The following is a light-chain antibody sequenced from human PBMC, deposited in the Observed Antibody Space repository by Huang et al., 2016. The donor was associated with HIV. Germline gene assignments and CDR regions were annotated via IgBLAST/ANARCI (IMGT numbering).Light chain of an antibody. CDR1: QSVSNS. CDR3: QRRNSWA. CDR2: DAS. V-gene: IGKV3-11*01. J-gene: IGKJ1*01. Sequence: EIVLTQSPAILSLSPGESATLSCRASQSVSNSLAWYQQKPGQAPRLLIYDASNSATGIPARFSGSGSGTDFTLTISGLEPEDSAIYYCQRRNSWAFGQGTKVEIK.